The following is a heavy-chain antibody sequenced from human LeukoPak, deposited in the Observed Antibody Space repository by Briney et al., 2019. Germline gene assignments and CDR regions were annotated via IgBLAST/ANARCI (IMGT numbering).Heavy chain of an antibody. CDR2: IYHSGST. J-gene: IGHJ6*03. Sequence: PSETLSLTCTVSGNSISSGYYWGWIRQPPGKGLEWIGSIYHSGSTYYNPSLKSRVTISVDTSKNQFSLKLSSVTAADTAVYYCARENVVVTGDYYYMDVWGKGTTVTVSS. CDR3: ARENVVVTGDYYYMDV. V-gene: IGHV4-38-2*02. CDR1: GNSISSGYY. D-gene: IGHD2-21*02.